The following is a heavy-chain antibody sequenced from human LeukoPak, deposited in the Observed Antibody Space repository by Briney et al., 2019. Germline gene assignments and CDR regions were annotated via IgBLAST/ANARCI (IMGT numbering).Heavy chain of an antibody. V-gene: IGHV4-39*01. J-gene: IGHJ4*02. D-gene: IGHD1-26*01. CDR2: ISSSGKA. CDR1: GGSITTTDFD. CDR3: ARFKGGTRFDY. Sequence: PSETLSLTCAVSGGSITTTDFDWAWIRQPPGQGFEWIATISSSGKAYYYPYLMSRVTISVDTSKNQFSLAVTSVTAADTGLFYCARFKGGTRFDYWGRGILVIVS.